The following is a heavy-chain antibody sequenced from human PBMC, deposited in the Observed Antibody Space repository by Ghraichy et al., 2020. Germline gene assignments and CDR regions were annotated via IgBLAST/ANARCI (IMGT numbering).Heavy chain of an antibody. CDR1: GGSISSGSYY. J-gene: IGHJ3*02. CDR2: IYTSGST. Sequence: SETLSLTCTVSGGSISSGSYYWSWIRQPAGKGLEWIGRIYTSGSTNYNPSLKSRVTMSVDTSKNQFSLKLSSVTAADTAVYYCARGMESSSWYADAFDIWGQGTMVTVSS. V-gene: IGHV4-61*02. D-gene: IGHD6-13*01. CDR3: ARGMESSSWYADAFDI.